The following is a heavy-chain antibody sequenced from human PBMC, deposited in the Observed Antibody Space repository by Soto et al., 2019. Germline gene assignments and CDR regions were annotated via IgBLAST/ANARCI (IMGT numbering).Heavy chain of an antibody. Sequence: SETLSLTCTVSGGSISTYYWTWIRQPPGKGLEWIGYIYYSGSTNYNPSLKSRVTMSVDTSKNQFSLKLRSVTAADTAVYFCARHRSLDPWGQGTLVTVSS. V-gene: IGHV4-59*08. CDR1: GGSISTYY. CDR3: ARHRSLDP. CDR2: IYYSGST. J-gene: IGHJ5*02.